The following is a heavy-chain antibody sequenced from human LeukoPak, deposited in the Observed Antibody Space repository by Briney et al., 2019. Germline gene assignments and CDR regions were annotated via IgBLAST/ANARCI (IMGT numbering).Heavy chain of an antibody. CDR1: GYSISSSNW. CDR3: ARIRLISEKNPNRRVPAAIGYSDY. J-gene: IGHJ4*02. Sequence: SDTLSLTCAVSGYSISSSNWWGWIRQPPGKGLEWIGYIYYSGSTYYNPSLKSRVTMSVDTSKNQFSLKLSSVTAVDTAVYYCARIRLISEKNPNRRVPAAIGYSDYWGQGTLVTVSS. V-gene: IGHV4-28*01. D-gene: IGHD2-2*01. CDR2: IYYSGST.